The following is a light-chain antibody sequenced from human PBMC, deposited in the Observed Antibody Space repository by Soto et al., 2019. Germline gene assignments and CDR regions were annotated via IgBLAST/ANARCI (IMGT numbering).Light chain of an antibody. CDR3: AAWDDSLSGWV. J-gene: IGLJ3*02. CDR1: SSNIGSNY. CDR2: RNK. V-gene: IGLV1-47*01. Sequence: QPVLTQPPSASGTPGQRVTISCSGSSSNIGSNYVYWYQQLPGTAPKLLIYRNKQRPSGVPDRFSGSKSGTSASLAISGLRSEDEADYYCAAWDDSLSGWVFGGGTKVTVL.